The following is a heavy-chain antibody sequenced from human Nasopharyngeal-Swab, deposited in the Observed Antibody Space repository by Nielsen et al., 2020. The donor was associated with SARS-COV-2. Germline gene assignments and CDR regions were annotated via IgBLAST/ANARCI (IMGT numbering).Heavy chain of an antibody. CDR2: IYYSGST. V-gene: IGHV4-39*01. CDR3: ARQRVAAAGHYYYYCGMDV. Sequence: GSLRLSCTVSGGSISSSSYYWGWIRQPPGKGLEWIGSIYYSGSTYYNPSLKSRVTISVDTSKNQFSLKLSSVTAADTAVYYCARQRVAAAGHYYYYCGMDVWGQGTTVTVSS. D-gene: IGHD6-13*01. CDR1: GGSISSSSYY. J-gene: IGHJ6*02.